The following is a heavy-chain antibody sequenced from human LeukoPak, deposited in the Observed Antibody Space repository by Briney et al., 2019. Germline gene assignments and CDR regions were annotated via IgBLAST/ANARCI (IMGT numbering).Heavy chain of an antibody. Sequence: GGSLTLSCEASGFTFSGYGMSWLRQAPGKGLEWVANIKQDGGEKYYVDSVKGRFTISRDNAKNSLYLQMNSLRAEDTAVYYCARDRGFGQADVWGKGTTVTVSS. J-gene: IGHJ6*04. CDR1: GFTFSGYG. CDR2: IKQDGGEK. D-gene: IGHD3-10*01. V-gene: IGHV3-7*01. CDR3: ARDRGFGQADV.